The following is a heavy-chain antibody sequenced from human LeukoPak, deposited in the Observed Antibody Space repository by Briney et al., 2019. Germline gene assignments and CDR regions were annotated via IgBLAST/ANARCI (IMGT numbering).Heavy chain of an antibody. CDR3: ARGEVGYCSRTTCYGFDH. CDR2: ISSSSSYI. V-gene: IGHV3-21*01. Sequence: GGSLRLSCAASGFTFSSYSMNWVRQAPGKGLEWVSSISSSSSYIYYADSVKGRFTISRDNAKNSLYLQMNSLRAEDTAVYYCARGEVGYCSRTTCYGFDHWGQGSLVTVSS. D-gene: IGHD2-2*01. CDR1: GFTFSSYS. J-gene: IGHJ4*02.